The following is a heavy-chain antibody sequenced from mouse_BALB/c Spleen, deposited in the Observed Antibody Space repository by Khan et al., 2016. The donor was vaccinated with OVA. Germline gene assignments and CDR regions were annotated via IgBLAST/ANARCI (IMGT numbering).Heavy chain of an antibody. J-gene: IGHJ4*01. D-gene: IGHD1-1*01. CDR3: ARENYYGSSRYAMDY. CDR1: GYTFTSFW. Sequence: DLVKPGASVKLSCKASGYTFTSFWINWIKQRPGQGLEWIGRIAPGSGSAYYNEMFKGKATLTVDTSSSTAYIQLSSLSSAASAVLFCARENYYGSSRYAMDYWGQGTSVTVSS. CDR2: IAPGSGSA. V-gene: IGHV1S41*01.